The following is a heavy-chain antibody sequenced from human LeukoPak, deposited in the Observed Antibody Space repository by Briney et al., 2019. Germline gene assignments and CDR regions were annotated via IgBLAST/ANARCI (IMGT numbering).Heavy chain of an antibody. CDR2: IYHSGTT. Sequence: PSETLSLTCAVSGVAISRGGYAWNWIRQPPGKGLEWIAYIYHSGTTYYNPSLKSRATISVDTSKNQFSLKLSSVTAADTAVYYCAKSSYYYDSSGYSLGYWGQGTLVTVSS. V-gene: IGHV4-30-4*07. CDR1: GVAISRGGYA. J-gene: IGHJ4*02. CDR3: AKSSYYYDSSGYSLGY. D-gene: IGHD3-22*01.